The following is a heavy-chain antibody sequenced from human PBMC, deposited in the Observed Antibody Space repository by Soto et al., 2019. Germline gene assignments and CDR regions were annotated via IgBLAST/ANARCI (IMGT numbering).Heavy chain of an antibody. CDR3: ARDYYGSGSSDY. CDR1: GFTFSSYA. J-gene: IGHJ4*02. Sequence: GRSLRLSCAASGFTFSSYAMHCVRQAPGKGLEWVAVISYDGSNKYYADSVKGRFTIPRDNSKNTLYLQMNSLRAEDTAAYYCARDYYGSGSSDYWGQGTLVTVSS. CDR2: ISYDGSNK. D-gene: IGHD3-10*01. V-gene: IGHV3-30-3*01.